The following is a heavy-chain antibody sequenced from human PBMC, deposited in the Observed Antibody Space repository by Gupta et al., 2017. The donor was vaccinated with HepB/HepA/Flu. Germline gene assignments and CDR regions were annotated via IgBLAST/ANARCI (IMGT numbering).Heavy chain of an antibody. CDR2: INPNSGGT. CDR3: ARAGQSTIFELMGYYYMGV. J-gene: IGHJ6*03. D-gene: IGHD3-3*01. CDR1: GYTFTGYY. Sequence: QVQLVQSGAEVKKPGASVKVSCKASGYTFTGYYMHWVRQAPGQGLEWMGWINPNSGGTNYAQKFQGRVTMTRDTSISTAYMELSRLRSDDTAVYYCARAGQSTIFELMGYYYMGVWGKGTTVTVSS. V-gene: IGHV1-2*02.